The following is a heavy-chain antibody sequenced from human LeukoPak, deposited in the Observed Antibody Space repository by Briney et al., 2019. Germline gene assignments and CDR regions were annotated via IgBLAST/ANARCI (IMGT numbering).Heavy chain of an antibody. J-gene: IGHJ3*02. Sequence: PGGSLRLSCAASGFTFSSYWMSWVRQAPGKGLEWVANIKQDGSEKYYVDSVKGRFTISRDNAKNSLYLQMNSLRAEDTAVYYCARDPSIVVVPAALMGAFDIWGQGTMVTVSS. CDR3: ARDPSIVVVPAALMGAFDI. D-gene: IGHD2-2*01. CDR1: GFTFSSYW. CDR2: IKQDGSEK. V-gene: IGHV3-7*01.